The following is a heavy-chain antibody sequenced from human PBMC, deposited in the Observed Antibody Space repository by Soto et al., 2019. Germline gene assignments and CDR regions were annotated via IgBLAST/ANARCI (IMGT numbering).Heavy chain of an antibody. Sequence: EVQLLESGGDLVQPGGSLRLSCAASGFSLSNYAMTWVRQAPGKGLEWVSGITGSADKTYYADSVRGRFIISRDNSKNTLYLQMNSLRAEDTALYYCARDCNSSSCSVWHYWGQGTLVTVSS. D-gene: IGHD2-2*01. J-gene: IGHJ4*02. V-gene: IGHV3-23*01. CDR2: ITGSADKT. CDR3: ARDCNSSSCSVWHY. CDR1: GFSLSNYA.